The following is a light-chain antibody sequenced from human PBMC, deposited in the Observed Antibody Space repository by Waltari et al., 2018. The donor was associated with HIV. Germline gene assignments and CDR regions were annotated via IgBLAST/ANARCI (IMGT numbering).Light chain of an antibody. CDR1: RTDIGGFYY. J-gene: IGLJ3*02. Sequence: QSALTQPASVSGSPGQSITISCTGPRTDIGGFYYVSWYQQPPGKAPNLRISDVNARPSGISDRFSGSKSGNTASLTISGLQPEDEAYYHCSSYASSSALLFGGGTKLTVV. CDR3: SSYASSSALL. V-gene: IGLV2-14*03. CDR2: DVN.